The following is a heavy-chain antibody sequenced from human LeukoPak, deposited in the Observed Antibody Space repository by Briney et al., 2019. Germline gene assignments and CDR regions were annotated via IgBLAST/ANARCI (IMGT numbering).Heavy chain of an antibody. V-gene: IGHV3-7*01. D-gene: IGHD3-3*01. CDR2: IKQDGSEK. J-gene: IGHJ4*02. CDR1: GFTFSSYW. CDR3: ARVKYGFWSFEKNFDY. Sequence: GSLRLSCAASGFTFSSYWMSWVRQAPGKGLEWVVNIKQDGSEKYYVDSVKGRFTTSRDNAKNSLYLQMNSLRAEDTAVYYCARVKYGFWSFEKNFDYWGQGTLVTVSS.